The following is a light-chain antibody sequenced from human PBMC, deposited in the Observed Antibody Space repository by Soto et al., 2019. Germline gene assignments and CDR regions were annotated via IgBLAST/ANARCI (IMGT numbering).Light chain of an antibody. V-gene: IGKV3-20*01. CDR1: QSVSSNY. CDR3: QQYGSLLRT. Sequence: EIVLTQSPGTLSLSPGERATLSCRTNQSVSSNYLAWYHQKPGQAPRLLIYGASSRATGIPDRLSGSGSGTDFTLTISRLEPEDFAVYYCQQYGSLLRTFGQGTKVDIK. J-gene: IGKJ1*01. CDR2: GAS.